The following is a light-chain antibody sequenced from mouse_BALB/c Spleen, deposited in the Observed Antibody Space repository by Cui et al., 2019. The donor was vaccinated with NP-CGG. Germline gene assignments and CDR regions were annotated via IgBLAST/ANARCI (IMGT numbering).Light chain of an antibody. J-gene: IGLJ1*01. CDR3: ALWYSNHWV. V-gene: IGLV1*01. Sequence: QAVVTQESALTTSPGETVTLTCRSSTGAVTTSNYANWVQEKPDNLFTGLIGGTNNRAPGVPARFSGSLIGDKAALTITGAQTEDEAIYFCALWYSNHWVFGGGTKLTFL. CDR2: GTN. CDR1: TGAVTTSNY.